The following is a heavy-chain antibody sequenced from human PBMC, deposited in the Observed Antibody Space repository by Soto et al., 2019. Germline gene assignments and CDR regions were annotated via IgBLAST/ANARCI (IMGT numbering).Heavy chain of an antibody. Sequence: SETLSLTCSVSGDSINSDKYYWGWIRQPPGKGLEWIGSIYYRGNTYYNPSLQTRVTISLDKSKSQFSLKLNSVTAADSAVYYCARQGGSSGWYDYYYYGMDVWGQGTTVTVSS. CDR2: IYYRGNT. CDR1: GDSINSDKYY. D-gene: IGHD6-19*01. V-gene: IGHV4-39*01. CDR3: ARQGGSSGWYDYYYYGMDV. J-gene: IGHJ6*02.